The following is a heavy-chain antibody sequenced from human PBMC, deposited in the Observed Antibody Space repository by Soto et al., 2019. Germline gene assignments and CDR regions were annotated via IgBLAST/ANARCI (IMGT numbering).Heavy chain of an antibody. CDR2: INPSGGST. V-gene: IGHV1-46*03. CDR1: GYTFTSYY. Sequence: QVQLVQSGAEVKKAGVSVKVSCKASGYTFTSYYMHWVRQAPGQGLEWMGIINPSGGSTSYAQKFQGRVTMTRDTSTSTVYMELSSLRSEDTAVYYCAGPLGYCSGGSCKPQGAFDIWGQGTMVTVSS. J-gene: IGHJ3*02. CDR3: AGPLGYCSGGSCKPQGAFDI. D-gene: IGHD2-15*01.